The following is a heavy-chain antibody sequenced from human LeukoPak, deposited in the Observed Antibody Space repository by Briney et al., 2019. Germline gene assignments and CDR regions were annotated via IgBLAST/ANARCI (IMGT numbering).Heavy chain of an antibody. J-gene: IGHJ4*02. D-gene: IGHD3-16*02. Sequence: SETLSLTYTVAGGSISSSSYYWGWVRQPPGKGLEWIGSIYYSGSTYYNPSLKSRVTISVDTSKNQFSLKLSSVTAADTAVYYCARSYYDYVWGSYRSQFDYWGQGTLVTVPS. V-gene: IGHV4-39*07. CDR1: GGSISSSSYY. CDR3: ARSYYDYVWGSYRSQFDY. CDR2: IYYSGST.